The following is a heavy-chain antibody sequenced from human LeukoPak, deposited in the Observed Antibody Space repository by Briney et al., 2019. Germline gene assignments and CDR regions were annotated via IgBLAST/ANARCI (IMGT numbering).Heavy chain of an antibody. CDR3: ARGPPRYASY. J-gene: IGHJ4*02. CDR1: GYSISNGYY. D-gene: IGHD2-21*01. Sequence: PSQTLSLTCAVCGYSISNGYYWGWIRHPPGEGLEWIGSIDHSGNTFYNPSLKSRVTISVDTSKNQFSLKLTSVTAADTAIYYCARGPPRYASYWGQGTLVTVSS. CDR2: IDHSGNT. V-gene: IGHV4-38-2*01.